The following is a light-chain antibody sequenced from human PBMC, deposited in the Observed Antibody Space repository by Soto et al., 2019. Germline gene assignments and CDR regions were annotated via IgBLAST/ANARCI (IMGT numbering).Light chain of an antibody. V-gene: IGKV1-6*01. CDR1: QDIRND. CDR2: GAS. Sequence: AIQMTQSPSSLSASVGDRVTITCRASQDIRNDLGWFQQKPGKAPRLLIYGASSLQSGVPSRFSGSGSGTDFTLTVSSLQPEDFATYYCLQDYNHPFTFGQGTNLEIK. J-gene: IGKJ2*01. CDR3: LQDYNHPFT.